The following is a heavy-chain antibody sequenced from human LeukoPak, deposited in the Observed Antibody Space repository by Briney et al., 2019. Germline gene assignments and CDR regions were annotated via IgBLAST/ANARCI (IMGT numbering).Heavy chain of an antibody. V-gene: IGHV4-30-4*01. D-gene: IGHD1-14*01. CDR2: IYYSGST. Sequence: SETLSLTCTVSGGSISSGDYYWSWIRQPPGTGLEWIGYIYYSGSTYYNPSLKSRVTISVDTSKNQFSLKLSSVTAADTAVYYCARDLRYDRSNYGMDVWGQGTTVTVSS. CDR1: GGSISSGDYY. CDR3: ARDLRYDRSNYGMDV. J-gene: IGHJ6*02.